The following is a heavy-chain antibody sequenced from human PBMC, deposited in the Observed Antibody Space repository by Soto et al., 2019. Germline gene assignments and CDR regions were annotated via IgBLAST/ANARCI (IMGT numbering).Heavy chain of an antibody. V-gene: IGHV4-30-2*01. CDR3: ARRYGGTFDY. D-gene: IGHD4-17*01. Sequence: SETLSLTCAVSGGSIRSGGYSWSWIRQPPGKGLEWIGYIYHSGSTYYNPSLKSRVTISVDTSKNQFSLKLSFVTAADTAVYYCARRYGGTFDYWGQGTLVTVSS. J-gene: IGHJ4*02. CDR2: IYHSGST. CDR1: GGSIRSGGYS.